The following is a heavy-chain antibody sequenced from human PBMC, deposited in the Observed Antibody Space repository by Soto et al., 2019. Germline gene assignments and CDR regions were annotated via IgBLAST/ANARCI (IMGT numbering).Heavy chain of an antibody. CDR3: ARDGGRHSGGIDY. CDR2: IIPIFGTA. Sequence: QVQLVQSGAEVKKPGSSVKVSCKASGGTFSSYSINWVRLAPGQGLEWMGEIIPIFGTANYAQKFQGRVTITADESTSTAYMELSSLRSEDTAVYYCARDGGRHSGGIDYWGQGTLVTASS. D-gene: IGHD1-26*01. J-gene: IGHJ4*02. CDR1: GGTFSSYS. V-gene: IGHV1-69*01.